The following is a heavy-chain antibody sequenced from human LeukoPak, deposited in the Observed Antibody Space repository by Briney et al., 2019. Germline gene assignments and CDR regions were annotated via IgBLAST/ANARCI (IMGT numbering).Heavy chain of an antibody. CDR2: IYYSGST. Sequence: SETLSLTSAVSGDSTSGYYWSCIRHPPGKGLEWIGYIYYSGSTNYNPSLKSRVTISVDTSKNQFSLKLSSVTAADTAVYYCARDHKPRAVAGTGYFDLWGRGTLVTVSS. CDR3: ARDHKPRAVAGTGYFDL. CDR1: GDSTSGYY. J-gene: IGHJ2*01. V-gene: IGHV4-59*01. D-gene: IGHD6-19*01.